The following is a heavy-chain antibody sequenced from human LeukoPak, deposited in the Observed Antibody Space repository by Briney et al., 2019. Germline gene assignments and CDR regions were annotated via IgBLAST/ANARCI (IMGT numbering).Heavy chain of an antibody. Sequence: GGSLRLSCAASGFTFDDYGMSWVRQAPGKGLEWVSGINWNGGSTGYADSVKGRFTISRDNAKNSLYLQMNSLRAEDTAVYYCARDSSGWFSDYYMDVWGKGTTVTISS. CDR2: INWNGGST. D-gene: IGHD6-19*01. J-gene: IGHJ6*03. CDR3: ARDSSGWFSDYYMDV. CDR1: GFTFDDYG. V-gene: IGHV3-20*04.